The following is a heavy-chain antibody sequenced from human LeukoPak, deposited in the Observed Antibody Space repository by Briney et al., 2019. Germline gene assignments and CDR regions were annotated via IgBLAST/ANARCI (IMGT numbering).Heavy chain of an antibody. Sequence: PSETLSLTCTVSGGSISSSSYYWGWIRQPPGKGLEWIGSIYYSGSTYYNPSLKSRVTISVDTSKNQFSLKLSSVTAADTAVYYCAIVVVPAATGYYYGMDVWGQGTTVTVSS. CDR3: AIVVVPAATGYYYGMDV. V-gene: IGHV4-39*01. CDR1: GGSISSSSYY. J-gene: IGHJ6*02. CDR2: IYYSGST. D-gene: IGHD2-2*01.